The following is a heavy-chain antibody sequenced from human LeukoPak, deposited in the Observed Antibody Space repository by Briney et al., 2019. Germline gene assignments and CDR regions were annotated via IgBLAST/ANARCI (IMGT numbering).Heavy chain of an antibody. J-gene: IGHJ4*02. D-gene: IGHD1/OR15-1a*01. CDR2: IAFDGANK. CDR1: GFNFRNYG. Sequence: GESLRLSCEASGFNFRNYGMHWVRQAPGKGLEWVAVIAFDGANKYYADSVKGRFTISRDNSKNTVSLQMNSLRPEDTGLYYCASQQRTRYEVKYYYEHWGQGTLVTVSS. V-gene: IGHV3-30*03. CDR3: ASQQRTRYEVKYYYEH.